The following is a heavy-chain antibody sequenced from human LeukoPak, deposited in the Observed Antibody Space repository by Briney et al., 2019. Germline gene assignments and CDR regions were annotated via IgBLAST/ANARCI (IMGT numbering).Heavy chain of an antibody. CDR1: GFTFSSYG. V-gene: IGHV3-30*02. Sequence: GGSLRLSCAASGFTFSSYGMHWVRQAPGKGLEWVAFIRYDGSNKYYADSVKGRFTISRDNSKNTLYLQMNSLRAEDTAVYYCAKGPPEYCSGGSCHSGRNWIDPWGQGTLVTVSS. J-gene: IGHJ5*02. CDR3: AKGPPEYCSGGSCHSGRNWIDP. D-gene: IGHD2-15*01. CDR2: IRYDGSNK.